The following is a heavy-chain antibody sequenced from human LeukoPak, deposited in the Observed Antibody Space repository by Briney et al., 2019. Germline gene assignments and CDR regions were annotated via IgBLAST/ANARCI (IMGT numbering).Heavy chain of an antibody. J-gene: IGHJ5*02. D-gene: IGHD3-16*02. CDR3: VRFRHDYVWGSYRPSHNWFDP. CDR2: INHSGST. CDR1: GGSFSGYY. V-gene: IGHV4-34*01. Sequence: PSETLSLTCAVYGGSFSGYYWSWIRQPPGKGLEWIGEINHSGSTNYNPSLKSRVTISVDTSKNQFSLKLSSVTAADTAVYYCVRFRHDYVWGSYRPSHNWFDPWGQGTLVTVSS.